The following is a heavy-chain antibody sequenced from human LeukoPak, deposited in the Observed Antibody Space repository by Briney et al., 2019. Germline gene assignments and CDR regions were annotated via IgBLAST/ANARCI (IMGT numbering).Heavy chain of an antibody. CDR3: ASSWTLDANWFDP. D-gene: IGHD3/OR15-3a*01. Sequence: ASVKVSCKASGYTFTSYDINWVRQATGQGLEWMGWMIPNSGNTGYAQKFQGRVTMTRDTSISTAYMELSSLRSEDTAVYYCASSWTLDANWFDPLGQGTLVTVSS. V-gene: IGHV1-8*01. CDR1: GYTFTSYD. CDR2: MIPNSGNT. J-gene: IGHJ5*02.